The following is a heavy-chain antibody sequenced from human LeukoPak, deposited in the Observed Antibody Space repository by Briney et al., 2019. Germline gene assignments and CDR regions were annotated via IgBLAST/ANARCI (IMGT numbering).Heavy chain of an antibody. D-gene: IGHD3-10*01. CDR1: GGSISSGGYS. CDR2: IYHSGST. CDR3: ARESNYYGSGTGWFDP. J-gene: IGHJ5*02. Sequence: SETLSLTCAVSGGSISSGGYSWSWIRQPPGKGLEWIGYIYHSGSTYYNPSLKSRVTISVDTSKNQLSLKLSSVTAADTAVYYCARESNYYGSGTGWFDPWGQGTLVTVSS. V-gene: IGHV4-30-4*07.